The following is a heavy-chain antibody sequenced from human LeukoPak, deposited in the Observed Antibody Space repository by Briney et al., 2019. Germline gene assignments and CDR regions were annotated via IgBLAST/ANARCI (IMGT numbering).Heavy chain of an antibody. CDR3: AKRRGYSYGYAADY. D-gene: IGHD5-18*01. J-gene: IGHJ4*02. Sequence: GGSLRVSCAASGFTFSNYNFYWVRQAPGKGLEWVSSISSTSSYIYYADSMKGRFTISRDNAKNSLYLQMNSLRVEDTAVYYCAKRRGYSYGYAADYWGQGTLVTVSS. V-gene: IGHV3-21*04. CDR2: ISSTSSYI. CDR1: GFTFSNYN.